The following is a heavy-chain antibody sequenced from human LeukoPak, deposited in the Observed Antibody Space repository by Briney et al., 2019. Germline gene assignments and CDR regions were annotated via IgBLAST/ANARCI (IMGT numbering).Heavy chain of an antibody. Sequence: SETLSLTCTVSGGSISSYYWSWIRQPAGKGLEWIGRIYTSGSTNYNPSLKSRVTMSVDTSKNQFSLKLSSVTAADTAVYYCGGDPPGIYYYYYMDVWEKGTTVTVSS. D-gene: IGHD3-10*01. CDR2: IYTSGST. V-gene: IGHV4-4*07. J-gene: IGHJ6*03. CDR1: GGSISSYY. CDR3: GGDPPGIYYYYYMDV.